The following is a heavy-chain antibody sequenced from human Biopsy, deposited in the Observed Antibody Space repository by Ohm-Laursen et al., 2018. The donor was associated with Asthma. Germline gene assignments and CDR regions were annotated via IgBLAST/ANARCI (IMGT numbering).Heavy chain of an antibody. J-gene: IGHJ4*02. V-gene: IGHV4-59*07. CDR2: VYYSGST. D-gene: IGHD2-21*02. CDR3: ARGVDRVTGLLDHFDS. CDR1: GGSINNFY. Sequence: SDTLSLTCAVSGGSINNFYWSWIRQPPGKGLESIGHVYYSGSTNYNPSLKSRVTISIDASMNQFSLKLTSVTAADTAAYYCARGVDRVTGLLDHFDSWGQGTLVTVSS.